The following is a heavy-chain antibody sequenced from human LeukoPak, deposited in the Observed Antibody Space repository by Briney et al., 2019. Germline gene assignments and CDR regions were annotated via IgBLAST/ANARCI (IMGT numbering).Heavy chain of an antibody. CDR2: ISSSSSTI. J-gene: IGHJ4*02. Sequence: GGSLRLSCAASGFTFSSYWMSWVRQAPGKGLEWVAHISSSSSTIYYADSVKGRFTISRDNAKSSLYLQMNSLRAEDTAVYYCARDRGYSYGLAGDFDYWGQGTLVTVSS. V-gene: IGHV3-48*04. CDR3: ARDRGYSYGLAGDFDY. CDR1: GFTFSSYW. D-gene: IGHD5-18*01.